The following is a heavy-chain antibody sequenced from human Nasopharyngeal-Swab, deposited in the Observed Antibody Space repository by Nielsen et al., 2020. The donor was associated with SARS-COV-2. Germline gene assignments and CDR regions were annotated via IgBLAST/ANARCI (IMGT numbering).Heavy chain of an antibody. Sequence: KVSCKGSGYSFTSYWISWVRQMPGKGLEWMGRIDPSDSYTNYSPSFQGHVTISADKSIGTAYLQWSSLKASDTAMYYCARQDVVVVAARVYYYYGMDVWGQGTTVTVSS. V-gene: IGHV5-10-1*01. CDR1: GYSFTSYW. CDR2: IDPSDSYT. CDR3: ARQDVVVVAARVYYYYGMDV. J-gene: IGHJ6*02. D-gene: IGHD2-15*01.